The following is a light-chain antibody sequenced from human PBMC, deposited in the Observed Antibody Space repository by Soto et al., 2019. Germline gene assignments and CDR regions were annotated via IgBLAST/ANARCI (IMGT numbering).Light chain of an antibody. CDR2: DAF. CDR1: QSVGST. Sequence: EIVLTQSPGTLSLSPGERATLSCSASQSVGSTLAWYQQKPGQPPRLLIYDAFSRATGIPARFSGGGSGSDFPLTISRLEAADSAVYYRQQRSTWSSTFGQGTRLEIK. V-gene: IGKV3-11*01. CDR3: QQRSTWSST. J-gene: IGKJ2*01.